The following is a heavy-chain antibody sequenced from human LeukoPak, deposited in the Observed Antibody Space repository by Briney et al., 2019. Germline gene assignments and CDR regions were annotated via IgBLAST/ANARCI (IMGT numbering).Heavy chain of an antibody. CDR3: VRGGYGFEGFDY. J-gene: IGHJ4*02. CDR2: IYYSGTT. Sequence: SETLSLTCTVSGVSISRTTHYWGWIRQPPGKGLEWIGTIYYSGTTYYNPSLKSRVTIPLDTSKNQFSVKLNSVTAADTSVYYCVRGGYGFEGFDYWGQGALVTVSP. V-gene: IGHV4-39*01. CDR1: GVSISRTTHY. D-gene: IGHD5-12*01.